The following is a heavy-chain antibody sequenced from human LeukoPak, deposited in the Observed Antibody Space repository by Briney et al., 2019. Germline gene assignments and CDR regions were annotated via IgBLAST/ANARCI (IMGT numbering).Heavy chain of an antibody. V-gene: IGHV1-69*05. D-gene: IGHD4-17*01. Sequence: SVKISCKASGGTFSSYAISWVRQAPGQGLEWMGRIIPIFGTANYAQKFQGRVTITTDESTSTAYMELSSLRSEDTAVYYCARDNGDYVGAFDIWGQGTMVTVSS. CDR3: ARDNGDYVGAFDI. CDR2: IIPIFGTA. CDR1: GGTFSSYA. J-gene: IGHJ3*02.